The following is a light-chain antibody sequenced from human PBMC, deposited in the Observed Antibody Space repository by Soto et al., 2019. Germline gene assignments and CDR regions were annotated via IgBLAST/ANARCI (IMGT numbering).Light chain of an antibody. J-gene: IGKJ4*01. CDR2: AAS. CDR3: HQANSFPLT. V-gene: IGKV1-12*01. Sequence: DIQMTQSPSSVSASVGDRVSITCRASQGISNWLAWYQQKPGRAPKLLIYAASSLQSGVPSSFRGTGSETDFTLTISSLQPEDVATYYCHQANSFPLTFGGGTKVEIK. CDR1: QGISNW.